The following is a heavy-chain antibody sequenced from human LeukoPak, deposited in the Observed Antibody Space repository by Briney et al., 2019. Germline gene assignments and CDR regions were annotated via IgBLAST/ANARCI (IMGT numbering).Heavy chain of an antibody. CDR2: INHSGST. CDR3: ARRRSSGYPNYYYYYMDV. V-gene: IGHV4-34*01. CDR1: GGSFSGYC. D-gene: IGHD3-22*01. J-gene: IGHJ6*03. Sequence: PSETLSLTCAVSGGSFSGYCWSWIRQPPGKGLEWIGEINHSGSTNYNPSLKSRVTISVDTSKNQFSLKLSSVTAADTAVYYCARRRSSGYPNYYYYYMDVWGKGTTVTVSS.